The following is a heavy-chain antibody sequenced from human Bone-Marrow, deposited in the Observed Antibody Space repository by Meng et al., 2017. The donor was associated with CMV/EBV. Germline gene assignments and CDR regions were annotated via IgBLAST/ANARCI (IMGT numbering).Heavy chain of an antibody. V-gene: IGHV3-74*01. CDR2: INSDGSST. CDR3: ARDGNCGGDCYTYGMDV. D-gene: IGHD2-21*01. CDR1: GSNSSSYW. J-gene: IGHJ6*02. Sequence: GESLKISCAASGSNSSSYWMHWVRQAPGKGLVWVSRINSDGSSTSYADSVKGQFTISRDNAKNTLYLQMNSLRAEDTAVYYCARDGNCGGDCYTYGMDVWGQGTTVAVSS.